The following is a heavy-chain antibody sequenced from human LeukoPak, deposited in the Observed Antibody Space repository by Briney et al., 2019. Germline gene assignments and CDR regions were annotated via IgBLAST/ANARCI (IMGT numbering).Heavy chain of an antibody. CDR3: ARGSSAAGTTVGYMDV. Sequence: GSLRLSCAASGFTFSSYAMSWVRQPPGKGLEWIGEINHSGSTNYNPSLKSRVTISVDTSKNQFSLKLSSVTAADTAVYYCARGSSAAGTTVGYMDVWGKGTTVTVSS. D-gene: IGHD6-13*01. V-gene: IGHV4-34*01. CDR2: INHSGST. J-gene: IGHJ6*03. CDR1: GFTFSSYA.